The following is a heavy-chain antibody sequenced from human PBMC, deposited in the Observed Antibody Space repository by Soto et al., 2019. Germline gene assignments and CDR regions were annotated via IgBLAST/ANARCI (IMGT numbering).Heavy chain of an antibody. Sequence: ASVKVSCKASGYTFTSYAMHWVRQAPGQRLEWMGWINAGNGNTKYSQKFQGRVTITRDTSASTAYMELSSLRSEDTAVYYCARDSSSWRDYYGMDVWGQGTTVTVSS. CDR2: INAGNGNT. CDR1: GYTFTSYA. D-gene: IGHD6-13*01. J-gene: IGHJ6*02. V-gene: IGHV1-3*01. CDR3: ARDSSSWRDYYGMDV.